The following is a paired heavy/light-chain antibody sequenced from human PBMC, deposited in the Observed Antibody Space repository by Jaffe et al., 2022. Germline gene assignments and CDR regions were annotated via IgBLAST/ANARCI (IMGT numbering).Heavy chain of an antibody. CDR1: GFTFRNYA. V-gene: IGHV3-23*01. CDR2: IIGSGGRT. Sequence: EVQLLESGGGLVQPGGSLRLSCAAAGFTFRNYAMSWVRQAPGKGLEWVSSIIGSGGRTYYADSVKGRFTISRDNSKNTLYLQLSSLRAEDTALYYCAKDQRGGDYGDPYYFDYWGQGTLVTVSS. CDR3: AKDQRGGDYGDPYYFDY. J-gene: IGHJ4*02. D-gene: IGHD4-17*01.
Light chain of an antibody. CDR3: QQYNNYSPAWT. J-gene: IGKJ1*01. CDR1: QRISSW. Sequence: DIQMTQSPSTLSASVGDRVIITCRASQRISSWLAWYQQRPGKAPDLLIYQASSLASGVPSRFSGSGSGTEFTLTISSLQPDDFATYYCQQYNNYSPAWTFGQGTKVEIK. V-gene: IGKV1-5*03. CDR2: QAS.